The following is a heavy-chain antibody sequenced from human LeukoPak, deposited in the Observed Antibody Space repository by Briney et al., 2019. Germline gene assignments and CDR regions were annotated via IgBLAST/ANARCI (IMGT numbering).Heavy chain of an antibody. CDR1: GGSISTYY. Sequence: SETLSLTCTLFGGSISTYYWSWIRQPPGKGLEWIGYIYYTESTNYNPSSGSTNYNPSLKRRVTISADTSKNQFSLKLSSVTAADTAVYYCVQGRDWLRNDAFDIWGQGTMVTVSS. CDR3: VQGRDWLRNDAFDI. J-gene: IGHJ3*02. V-gene: IGHV4-59*01. D-gene: IGHD3-9*01. CDR2: IYYTESTNYNPSSGST.